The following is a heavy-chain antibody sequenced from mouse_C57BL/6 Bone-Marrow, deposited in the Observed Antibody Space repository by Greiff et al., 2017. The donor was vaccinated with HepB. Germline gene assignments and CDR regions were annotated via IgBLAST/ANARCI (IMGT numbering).Heavy chain of an antibody. Sequence: VQLQQSGPGLVKPSQSLSLTCSVTGYSITSGYYWNWIRQFPGNKLEWMGYISYDGSNNYNPSLKNRISITRDTSKNQFFLKLNSVTTEDTATYYCARGDGYPLDYYAMDYWGQGTSVTVSS. D-gene: IGHD2-3*01. V-gene: IGHV3-6*01. CDR1: GYSITSGYY. CDR2: ISYDGSN. CDR3: ARGDGYPLDYYAMDY. J-gene: IGHJ4*01.